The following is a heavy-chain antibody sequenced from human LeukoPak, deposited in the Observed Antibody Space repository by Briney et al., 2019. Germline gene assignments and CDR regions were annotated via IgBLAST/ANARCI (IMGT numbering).Heavy chain of an antibody. CDR1: GGSISSSSYY. J-gene: IGHJ4*02. V-gene: IGHV4-39*02. CDR3: ARVWEPKGTGTYYFDY. Sequence: SETLSLACTVSGGSISSSSYYWAWIRQAPGKGLEWVGNIYHTGSTYYNPSLKSRVTIFVDTSKNHYSLKLTSVPAADTALYYCARVWEPKGTGTYYFDYWGQGALVTVSS. CDR2: IYHTGST. D-gene: IGHD1-26*01.